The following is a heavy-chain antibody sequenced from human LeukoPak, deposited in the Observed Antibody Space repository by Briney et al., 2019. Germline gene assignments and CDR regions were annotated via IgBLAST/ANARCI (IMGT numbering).Heavy chain of an antibody. Sequence: ASVKVSCKASGYTFTSYAMHWVRQAPGQRLEWMGWINAGNGNTKYSQKFRGRVTITRDTSASTAYMELSSLRSEDTAVYYCARFHCSSTSCYHYFDYWGQGTLVTVSS. CDR2: INAGNGNT. CDR1: GYTFTSYA. D-gene: IGHD2-2*01. V-gene: IGHV1-3*01. J-gene: IGHJ4*02. CDR3: ARFHCSSTSCYHYFDY.